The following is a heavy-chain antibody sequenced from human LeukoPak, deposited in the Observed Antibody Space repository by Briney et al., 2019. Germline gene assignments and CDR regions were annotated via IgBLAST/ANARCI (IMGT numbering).Heavy chain of an antibody. CDR1: GGPISSYF. V-gene: IGHV4-4*07. Sequence: PSETLSLTCTVSGGPISSYFWTWIRQPAGMGLEWIGRIYTSGSTNYKPSLKSRVTMSVDTSKNQFSLKLSSVTAADTAVYFCARGSTRYDYWGQGTLVTVSS. D-gene: IGHD2-2*01. CDR3: ARGSTRYDY. J-gene: IGHJ4*02. CDR2: IYTSGST.